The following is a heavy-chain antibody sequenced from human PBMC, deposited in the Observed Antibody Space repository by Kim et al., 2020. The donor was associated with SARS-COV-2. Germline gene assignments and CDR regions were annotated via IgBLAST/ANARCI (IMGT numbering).Heavy chain of an antibody. CDR3: TRSRGFGYDS. V-gene: IGHV3-73*01. Sequence: GGSLRLSCSASGLTFTDSAIHWVCQASGKGLEWVGRIRGKPNSDATAYAAPVKGRFTVSRDDSKNMAYLQMNNVKSDDTAVYYCTRSRGFGYDSWGQGTL. D-gene: IGHD3-22*01. CDR2: IRGKPNSDAT. CDR1: GLTFTDSA. J-gene: IGHJ1*01.